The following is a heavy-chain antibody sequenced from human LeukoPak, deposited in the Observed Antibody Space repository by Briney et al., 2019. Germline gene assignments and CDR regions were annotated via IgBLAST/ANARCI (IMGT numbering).Heavy chain of an antibody. CDR3: ARQTTSSWYLNRAYMDV. J-gene: IGHJ6*03. D-gene: IGHD6-13*01. Sequence: GESLKIPCKGSGYSFTNYWIGWVRQMPGKGLEWMGIIYPGDSDTRYSPSFQGQVTISADKSINTAYLQWSSLKASDTAMYFCARQTTSSWYLNRAYMDVWGKGTTVTVSS. CDR1: GYSFTNYW. CDR2: IYPGDSDT. V-gene: IGHV5-51*01.